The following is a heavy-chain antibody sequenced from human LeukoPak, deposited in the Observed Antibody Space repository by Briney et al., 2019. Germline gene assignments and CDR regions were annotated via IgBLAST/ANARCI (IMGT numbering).Heavy chain of an antibody. CDR1: GFTFSNYW. Sequence: GGSLRLSCAASGFTFSNYWMSWVRQAPGKGLEWVSIIYSGGSTYYADSVKGRFTISRDNSKNTLYLQMNSLRAEDTAVYHCARSTVIRGVTPYFDYWGQGTLVTVSS. CDR2: IYSGGST. J-gene: IGHJ4*02. D-gene: IGHD3-10*01. CDR3: ARSTVIRGVTPYFDY. V-gene: IGHV3-53*01.